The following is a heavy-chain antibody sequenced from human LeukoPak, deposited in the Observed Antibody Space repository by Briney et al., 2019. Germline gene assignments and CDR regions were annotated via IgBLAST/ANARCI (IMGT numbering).Heavy chain of an antibody. D-gene: IGHD1-26*01. V-gene: IGHV4-59*01. J-gene: IGHJ5*02. Sequence: SETLSLTCTVSGGSISNYYWSWIRQPPGKGLEWIGYIYYSGSTNYNPSLKSRVTISVDTSKNQFSLKLSSVTAADTAVYYCARGIIVGATWGENDNWFDPWGQGTLVTVSS. CDR3: ARGIIVGATWGENDNWFDP. CDR2: IYYSGST. CDR1: GGSISNYY.